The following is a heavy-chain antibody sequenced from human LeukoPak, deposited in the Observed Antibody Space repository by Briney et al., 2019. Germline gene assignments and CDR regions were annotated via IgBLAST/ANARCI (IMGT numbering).Heavy chain of an antibody. CDR1: GFTFSSYW. J-gene: IGHJ4*02. CDR2: IKQDGSEK. Sequence: GGSLRLSCAASGFTFSSYWMSWVRQAPGKVLEWVANIKQDGSEKYYVDSVKGRFTISRDNAKNSLYLQMNSLRAEDTAVYYCARVTGIAVAGSSCFDYWGQGTLVTVSS. D-gene: IGHD6-19*01. V-gene: IGHV3-7*01. CDR3: ARVTGIAVAGSSCFDY.